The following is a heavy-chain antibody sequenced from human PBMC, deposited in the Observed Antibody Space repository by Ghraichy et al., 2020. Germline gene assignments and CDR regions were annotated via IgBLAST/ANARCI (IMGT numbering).Heavy chain of an antibody. CDR1: GGSFSGYY. D-gene: IGHD3-10*01. J-gene: IGHJ5*02. CDR2: INHSGST. Sequence: SETLSLTCAVYGGSFSGYYWSWIRQPPGKGLEWIGEINHSGSTNYNPSLKSRVTISVDTSKNQFSLKLSSVTAADTAVYYCARGPFGEFPGRYRWFDPWGQGTLVTVSS. CDR3: ARGPFGEFPGRYRWFDP. V-gene: IGHV4-34*01.